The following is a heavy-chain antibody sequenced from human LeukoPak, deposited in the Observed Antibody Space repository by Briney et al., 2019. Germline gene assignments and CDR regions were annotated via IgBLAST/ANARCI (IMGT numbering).Heavy chain of an antibody. D-gene: IGHD2-15*01. CDR2: INPNSGGT. Sequence: GASVMVSCKASGYTFTGYYMHWVRQAPGQGLEWMGWINPNSGGTNYAQKFQGRVTMTRDTSISTAYMELSRLRSDDTAVYYCARDLTSGVVVVAATENWFDPWGQGTLVTVSS. V-gene: IGHV1-2*02. CDR3: ARDLTSGVVVVAATENWFDP. CDR1: GYTFTGYY. J-gene: IGHJ5*02.